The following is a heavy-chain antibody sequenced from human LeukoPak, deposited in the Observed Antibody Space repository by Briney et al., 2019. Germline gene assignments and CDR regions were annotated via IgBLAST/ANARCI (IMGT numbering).Heavy chain of an antibody. V-gene: IGHV4-34*01. CDR2: INHSGST. J-gene: IGHJ4*02. D-gene: IGHD4-23*01. Sequence: SETLSLTCAVYGGSFSGYYWSWIRQPPGKGLEWIGEINHSGSTHYNPSLKSRVTISVDTSKNQFSLKLSSVTAADTAVYYCASTVVNYWGQGTLVTVSS. CDR3: ASTVVNY. CDR1: GGSFSGYY.